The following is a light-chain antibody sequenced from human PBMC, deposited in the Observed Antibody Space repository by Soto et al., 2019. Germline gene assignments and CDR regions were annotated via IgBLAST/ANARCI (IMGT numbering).Light chain of an antibody. V-gene: IGKV1-39*01. Sequence: DIQMTQSPSSLSASVGDRVTITCRASQSISSYLNWYQQKPGKAPKLLIYAASSLQSGVPSRLSDSAYSTEFTLTISSLQPEDFATYFCQQRYSPPLTFGGGTKVEIK. J-gene: IGKJ4*01. CDR3: QQRYSPPLT. CDR2: AAS. CDR1: QSISSY.